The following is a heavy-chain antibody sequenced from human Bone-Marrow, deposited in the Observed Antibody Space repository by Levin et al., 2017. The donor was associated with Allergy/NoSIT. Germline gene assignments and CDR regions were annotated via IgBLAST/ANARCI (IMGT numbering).Heavy chain of an antibody. J-gene: IGHJ4*02. CDR1: GYTFSNYG. D-gene: IGHD1-26*01. Sequence: ASVKVSCKASGYTFSNYGISWVRQAPGQGLEWMGWISANNGNTDYEQKFQGRVVMTTDTSTSTAYMELRSLTSEDTAVYYCARPARPSGSYGCWGQGTQVTVSS. V-gene: IGHV1-18*01. CDR3: ARPARPSGSYGC. CDR2: ISANNGNT.